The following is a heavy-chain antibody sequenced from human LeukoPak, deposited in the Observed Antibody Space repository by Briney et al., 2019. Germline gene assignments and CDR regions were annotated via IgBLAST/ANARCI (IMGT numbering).Heavy chain of an antibody. V-gene: IGHV3-21*01. CDR1: GFTFSSYS. CDR2: ISSSSSYI. CDR3: AREATVTTKRAPFDY. J-gene: IGHJ4*02. Sequence: PGGSLRLSCAASGFTFSSYSMNWVRQAPGEGLEWVSSISSSSSYIYYADSVKGRFTISRDNAKNSLYLQMNSLRAEDTAVYYCAREATVTTKRAPFDYWGQGTLVTVSS. D-gene: IGHD4-17*01.